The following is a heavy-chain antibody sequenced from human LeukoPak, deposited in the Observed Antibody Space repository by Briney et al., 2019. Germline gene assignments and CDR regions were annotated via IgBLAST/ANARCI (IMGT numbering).Heavy chain of an antibody. V-gene: IGHV1-3*01. D-gene: IGHD6-19*01. J-gene: IGHJ4*02. CDR3: ARVSDDSGWNFDY. Sequence: ASVKVSCKASEYTFTSYAIHWVRQAPGQRLEWMGWINAGNGNRKYSQKFQDRVTITREPSATTAYMELNSLTSEDTAVYYCARVSDDSGWNFDYWGQGTLVTVSS. CDR2: INAGNGNR. CDR1: EYTFTSYA.